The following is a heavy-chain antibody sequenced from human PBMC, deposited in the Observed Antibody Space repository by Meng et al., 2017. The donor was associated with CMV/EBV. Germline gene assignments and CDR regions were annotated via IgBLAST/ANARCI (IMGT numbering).Heavy chain of an antibody. CDR1: GFSLSTSGVG. CDR3: ARIAAAGRFDY. D-gene: IGHD6-13*01. CDR2: IYWDDDK. V-gene: IGHV2-5*02. J-gene: IGHJ4*02. Sequence: QITFTETGPTLVKPTQTLTLAFTFSGFSLSTSGVGVGWIRQPPGKALEWLALIYWDDDKRYSPSLKSRLTITKDTSKNQVVLTMTNMDPVDTATYYCARIAAAGRFDYWGQGTLVTVSS.